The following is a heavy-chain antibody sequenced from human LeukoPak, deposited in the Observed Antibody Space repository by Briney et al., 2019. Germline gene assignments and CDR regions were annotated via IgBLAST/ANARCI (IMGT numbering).Heavy chain of an antibody. CDR2: IYYSGST. D-gene: IGHD4-11*01. CDR3: ARRGTVTTERFDY. V-gene: IGHV4-39*01. Sequence: SETLSLTCTVSGCSISSSSYYWGWIRQPPGKGLEWIGSIYYSGSTYYNPSLKSRVTISVDTSKNQFSLKLSSVTAADTAVYYCARRGTVTTERFDYWGQGNLVTVSS. J-gene: IGHJ4*02. CDR1: GCSISSSSYY.